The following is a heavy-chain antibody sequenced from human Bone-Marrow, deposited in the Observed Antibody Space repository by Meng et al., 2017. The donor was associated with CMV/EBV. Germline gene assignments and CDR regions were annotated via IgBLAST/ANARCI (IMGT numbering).Heavy chain of an antibody. CDR1: GFTFNTYA. CDR3: VRDQGGESMIAVLIERFGKDV. D-gene: IGHD3-22*01. J-gene: IGHJ6*02. V-gene: IGHV3-30*04. CDR2: ISYDGSNK. Sequence: LSLTCAASGFTFNTYAMHWVRQAPGKGLEWVAVISYDGSNKYTADSVQGRLTISRDNSKNNLYLQMNSLTVEDTAVYYCVRDQGGESMIAVLIERFGKDVWGQRTTVTVSS.